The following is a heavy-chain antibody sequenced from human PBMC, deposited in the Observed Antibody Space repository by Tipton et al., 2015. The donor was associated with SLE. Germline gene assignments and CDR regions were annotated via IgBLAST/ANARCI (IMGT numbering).Heavy chain of an antibody. CDR2: IHHIGGT. CDR3: AREGGSYTAFDY. CDR1: GASISTYY. J-gene: IGHJ4*02. V-gene: IGHV4-59*01. D-gene: IGHD1-26*01. Sequence: TLSLTCTVSGASISTYYWTWIRQPPGKGLEWIGHIHHIGGTNYNPSLKSRVTISVDTSKNQFSLKLSSVTAADTAVYYCAREGGSYTAFDYWGQGTLVTVSS.